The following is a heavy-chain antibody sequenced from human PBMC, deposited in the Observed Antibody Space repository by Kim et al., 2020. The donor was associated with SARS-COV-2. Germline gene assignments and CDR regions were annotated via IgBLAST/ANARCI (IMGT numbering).Heavy chain of an antibody. CDR3: ARGYYDSSGYYPPDY. J-gene: IGHJ4*02. V-gene: IGHV1-2*04. D-gene: IGHD3-22*01. Sequence: ASVKVFCKASGYTFTGYYMHWVRQAPGQGLEWMGWINPNSGGTNYAQKFQGWVTMTRDTSISTAYMELSRLRSDDTAVYYCARGYYDSSGYYPPDYWGQGTLVTVSS. CDR1: GYTFTGYY. CDR2: INPNSGGT.